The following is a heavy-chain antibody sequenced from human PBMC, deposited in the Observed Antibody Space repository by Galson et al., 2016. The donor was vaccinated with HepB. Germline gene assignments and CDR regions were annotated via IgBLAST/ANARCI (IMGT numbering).Heavy chain of an antibody. V-gene: IGHV3-33*03. Sequence: SLRLSCAASGFIFSEYGMHWVRQAPGKGLEWVATIWYDGTKTFYGDSVKGRFTISRDKSKNTLFLQMSSLRVDDTAVYYCAKDHLRDCSGFYEIENWGQGTLVIGSS. CDR1: GFIFSEYG. CDR2: IWYDGTKT. D-gene: IGHD2-15*01. CDR3: AKDHLRDCSGFYEIEN. J-gene: IGHJ4*02.